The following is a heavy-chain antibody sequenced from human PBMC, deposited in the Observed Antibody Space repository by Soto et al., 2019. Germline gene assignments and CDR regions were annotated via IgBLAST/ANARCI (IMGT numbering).Heavy chain of an antibody. CDR3: AKDLFRLRDRYNFVDY. V-gene: IGHV3-30*18. CDR2: ISYDGSYK. CDR1: GFVFNNYG. J-gene: IGHJ4*02. D-gene: IGHD5-12*01. Sequence: GGSLRLSCAASGFVFNNYGMHWVRQAPGKGLDCVAAISYDGSYKFYADSVQGRFTISRDNSKNTLYLQMNSLRSEDTAVYYCAKDLFRLRDRYNFVDYWGQGALVTVSS.